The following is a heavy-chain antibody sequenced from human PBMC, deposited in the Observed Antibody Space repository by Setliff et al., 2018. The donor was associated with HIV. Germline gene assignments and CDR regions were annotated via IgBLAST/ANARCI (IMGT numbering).Heavy chain of an antibody. J-gene: IGHJ4*02. CDR1: GASITSHY. CDR3: ARVSTDYVWGSFLSSGPYYFDF. D-gene: IGHD3-16*01. CDR2: IYSTGST. Sequence: LSLTCTVSGASITSHYWSWIRQSPGRELEWIGYIYSTGSTNYNPSLQSRVSISMDASKNQFSLKLSSVTAADTAAYFCARVSTDYVWGSFLSSGPYYFDFWGQGALVTVSS. V-gene: IGHV4-59*11.